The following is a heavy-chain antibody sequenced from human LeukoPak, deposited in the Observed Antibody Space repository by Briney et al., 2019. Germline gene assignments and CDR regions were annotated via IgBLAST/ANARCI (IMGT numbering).Heavy chain of an antibody. V-gene: IGHV3-21*01. CDR1: GFTFSSYS. CDR3: ARVDDDFWSGQHYYYYGMDV. CDR2: ISSISSYI. J-gene: IGHJ6*02. D-gene: IGHD3-3*01. Sequence: GGSLRLSCAASGFTFSSYSMNWVRQAPGKGLEWVSSISSISSYIYYADSVKGRFTISRDNAKNSLYLQMNSLRAEDTAVYYCARVDDDFWSGQHYYYYGMDVWGQGTTVTVSS.